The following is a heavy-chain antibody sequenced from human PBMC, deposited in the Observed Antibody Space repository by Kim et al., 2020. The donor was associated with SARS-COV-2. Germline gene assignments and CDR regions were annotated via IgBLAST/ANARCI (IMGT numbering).Heavy chain of an antibody. V-gene: IGHV4-31*03. J-gene: IGHJ3*02. CDR3: AGARLGIVVVAFDI. CDR1: GGSISSGGYY. CDR2: IYYSGST. D-gene: IGHD6-19*01. Sequence: SETLSLTCTVSGGSISSGGYYWSWIRQHPGKGLEWIGYIYYSGSTYYNPSLKSRVTISVDTSKNQFSMKLSSVTAADTAVYYCAGARLGIVVVAFDIWGQGTMVTVSS.